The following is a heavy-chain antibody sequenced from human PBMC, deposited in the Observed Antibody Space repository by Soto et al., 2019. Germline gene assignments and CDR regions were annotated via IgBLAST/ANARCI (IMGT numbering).Heavy chain of an antibody. V-gene: IGHV1-69*13. CDR2: IIPIFGTA. D-gene: IGHD6-6*01. CDR3: ARGYIAARGFDY. J-gene: IGHJ4*02. Sequence: SVKVSCKASGGTFSSYAISWVRQAPGQGLEWMGGIIPIFGTANYAQKFQGRVTITADESTSTAYMELSSLRSEDTAVYYCARGYIAARGFDYWGQGALVTVSS. CDR1: GGTFSSYA.